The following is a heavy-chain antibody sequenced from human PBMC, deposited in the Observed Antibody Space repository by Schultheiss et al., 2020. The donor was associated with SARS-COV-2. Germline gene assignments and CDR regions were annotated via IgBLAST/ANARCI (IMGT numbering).Heavy chain of an antibody. J-gene: IGHJ4*02. CDR3: ARDRDLSSTWYSGFDY. CDR1: GGSISSSNW. Sequence: SETLSLTCAVSGGSISSSNWWSWVRQPPGKGLEWIGEIYHSGSTYYNPSLKSRVTISVDTSKNQFSLKLSSVTAADTAVYYCARDRDLSSTWYSGFDYWGQGTLVTVSS. CDR2: IYHSGST. D-gene: IGHD6-13*01. V-gene: IGHV4-4*02.